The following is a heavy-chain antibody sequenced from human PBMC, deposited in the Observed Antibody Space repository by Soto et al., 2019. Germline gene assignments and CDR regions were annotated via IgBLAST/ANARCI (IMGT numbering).Heavy chain of an antibody. J-gene: IGHJ6*02. CDR2: ISAYNGNT. D-gene: IGHD1-26*01. V-gene: IGHV1-18*01. CDR1: GYTFTSYG. CDR3: ARDGEVGATRHEDYYYYGMDV. Sequence: ASVKVSCKASGYTFTSYGISWVRQAPGQWLEWMGWISAYNGNTNYAQKLQGRVTMTTDTSTSTAYMELRSLRSDDTAVYYCARDGEVGATRHEDYYYYGMDVWGQGTTVTVSS.